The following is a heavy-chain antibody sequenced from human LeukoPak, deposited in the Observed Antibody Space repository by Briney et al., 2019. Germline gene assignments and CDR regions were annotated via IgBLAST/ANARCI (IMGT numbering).Heavy chain of an antibody. V-gene: IGHV3-21*01. Sequence: GGTLTLSCAASGFTFSSYSMNWVRQPPATGLEWVSSISISSSYIYYADSVKGRFTISSDHAKNSLYLQMNRLRAEDPAVYYCATGNLWWLPHDYWGQGTLVTVSS. CDR3: ATGNLWWLPHDY. CDR2: ISISSSYI. D-gene: IGHD4/OR15-4a*01. CDR1: GFTFSSYS. J-gene: IGHJ4*02.